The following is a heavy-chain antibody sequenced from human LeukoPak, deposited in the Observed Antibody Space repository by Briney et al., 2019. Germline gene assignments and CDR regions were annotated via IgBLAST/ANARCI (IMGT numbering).Heavy chain of an antibody. CDR3: ARDDYYGSGRFDP. D-gene: IGHD3-10*01. V-gene: IGHV3-7*03. Sequence: GGSLRLSCAASGFTFSSYWMSWVRQAPGKGLEWVANIKQDGSEKYYVDSVKGRFTISRDNAKNSLYLQMNSLRAEDTAVYYCARDDYYGSGRFDPWGQGTLVTVSS. CDR2: IKQDGSEK. J-gene: IGHJ5*02. CDR1: GFTFSSYW.